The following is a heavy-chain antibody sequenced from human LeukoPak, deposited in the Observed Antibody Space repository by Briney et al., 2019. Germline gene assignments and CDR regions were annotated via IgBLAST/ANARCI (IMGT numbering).Heavy chain of an antibody. CDR1: GYSFTSCW. D-gene: IGHD3-22*01. CDR3: VLTYYYDSSGYEGTFDY. Sequence: GESLKISCKGSGYSFTSCWIGLVRQMPGKGLEWMGIIYPGDSDTRYSPSFQGQVTISADKSISTAYLQWSSLKASDTAMYYCVLTYYYDSSGYEGTFDYWGQGTLVTVSS. J-gene: IGHJ4*02. CDR2: IYPGDSDT. V-gene: IGHV5-51*01.